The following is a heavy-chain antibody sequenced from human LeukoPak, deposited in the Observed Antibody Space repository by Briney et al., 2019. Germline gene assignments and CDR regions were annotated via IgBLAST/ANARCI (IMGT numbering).Heavy chain of an antibody. D-gene: IGHD3-3*01. CDR3: ARVLRFLEWPTEPNYYYYYYMDV. J-gene: IGHJ6*03. V-gene: IGHV1-69*13. CDR1: GGTFSSYA. CDR2: IIPIFGTA. Sequence: SVKVSCKASGGTFSSYAISWVRQAPGQGLEWMGGIIPIFGTANYAQKFQGRVTITADESTSTAYMELSSLRSEDTAVYYCARVLRFLEWPTEPNYYYYYYMDVWGKGTTVTVSS.